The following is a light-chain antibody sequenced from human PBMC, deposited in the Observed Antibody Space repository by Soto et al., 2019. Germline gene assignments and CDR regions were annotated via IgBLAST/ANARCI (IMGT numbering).Light chain of an antibody. CDR3: QQYNSYPWT. CDR2: DGS. CDR1: QSISSW. Sequence: DIQMPQSPSTLSASVGDRVTITCRASQSISSWLAWYQQKPGKAPKLLIYDGSSLESGVPSRFSGSGPGTEFTLTISSLQPDDFATYYCQQYNSYPWTFGQGTKVDI. V-gene: IGKV1-5*01. J-gene: IGKJ1*01.